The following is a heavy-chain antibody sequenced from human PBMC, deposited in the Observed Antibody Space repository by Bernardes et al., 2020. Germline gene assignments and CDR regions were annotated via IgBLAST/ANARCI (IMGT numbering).Heavy chain of an antibody. CDR2: TNSDGSSI. CDR1: GVTVNTHW. V-gene: IGHV3-74*01. J-gene: IGHJ6*02. D-gene: IGHD6-19*01. Sequence: GGSLRLSCTASGVTVNTHWMHWVRQAPGKGQEWVSRTNSDGSSISYADSVQGRFTISRDNAKNTVDLEMNSLRVEDTAVYYCVRVRGWYGYYYGMDVWGQGTTVTVSS. CDR3: VRVRGWYGYYYGMDV.